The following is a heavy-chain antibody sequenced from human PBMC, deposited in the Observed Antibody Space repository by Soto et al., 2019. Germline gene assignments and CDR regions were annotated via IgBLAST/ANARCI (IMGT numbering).Heavy chain of an antibody. D-gene: IGHD1-26*01. Sequence: PGESVKISCKGSGYSFTSYCISWVLQMPWKGLEWMGRIDPSDSYTNYSPSFQGHVTISADKSISTAYLQWSSLKASDTAMYYCARRRIVGAHTDYYYGMDVWGQGTTVTVSS. J-gene: IGHJ6*02. CDR2: IDPSDSYT. CDR3: ARRRIVGAHTDYYYGMDV. V-gene: IGHV5-10-1*01. CDR1: GYSFTSYC.